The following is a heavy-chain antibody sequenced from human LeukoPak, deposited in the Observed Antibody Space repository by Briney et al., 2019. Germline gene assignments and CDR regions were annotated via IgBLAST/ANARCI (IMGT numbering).Heavy chain of an antibody. D-gene: IGHD3-10*01. CDR2: IFTRGST. CDR3: ARDFASYGSGRGYGS. J-gene: IGHJ5*02. V-gene: IGHV4-61*09. CDR1: GGSISNGSLY. Sequence: PSDTLSLTRTLSGGSISNGSLYWTCIRQPAGKGLEGIGHIFTRGSTNYNPSLKSRVTISVDTSKNHFPLNVTSLTAADTPVYHCARDFASYGSGRGYGSWGQGTLVTVSS.